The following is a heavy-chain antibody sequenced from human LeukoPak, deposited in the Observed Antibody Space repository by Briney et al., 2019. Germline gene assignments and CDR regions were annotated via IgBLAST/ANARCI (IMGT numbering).Heavy chain of an antibody. D-gene: IGHD5-18*01. CDR3: ARRGYSYGYYYFDY. V-gene: IGHV4-34*01. Sequence: SETLSLTCAVYGGSFSGYYWSWIRQPPGKGLEWIGEINHSGSTNYNPSLKSRVTISVDTSKNQFSLKLSSVTAADTAVYYCARRGYSYGYYYFDYWGQGTLVTVSS. CDR1: GGSFSGYY. CDR2: INHSGST. J-gene: IGHJ4*02.